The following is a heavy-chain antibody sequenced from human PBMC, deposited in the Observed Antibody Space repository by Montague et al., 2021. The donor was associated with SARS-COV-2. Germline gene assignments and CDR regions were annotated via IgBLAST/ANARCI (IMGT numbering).Heavy chain of an antibody. V-gene: IGHV4-39*07. CDR3: ARLRGGTPGEH. CDR1: GGSISDSNFH. CDR2: LYYSGAT. J-gene: IGHJ4*02. D-gene: IGHD2-21*01. Sequence: SETLSLTSTVSGGSISDSNFHWGWIRQPPGKGLEWIGTLYYSGATYYNPSLKSRVTTSMDTSKNQFSLKLTSAIAADTAVYYCARLRGGTPGEHWGQGALVTGSS.